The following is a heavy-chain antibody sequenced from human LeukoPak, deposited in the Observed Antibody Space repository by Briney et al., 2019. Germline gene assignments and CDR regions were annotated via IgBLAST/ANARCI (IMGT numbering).Heavy chain of an antibody. V-gene: IGHV1-69*13. D-gene: IGHD3-3*01. CDR2: IIPIFGTA. CDR1: GGTFSSYA. CDR3: ARATQYYDFWSGYSNWFDP. J-gene: IGHJ5*02. Sequence: ASVNVSCKASGGTFSSYAISWVRQAPGQGLEWMGGIIPIFGTANYAQKFQGRVTITADESTSTAYMELSSLRSEDTAVYYCARATQYYDFWSGYSNWFDPWGQGTLVTVSS.